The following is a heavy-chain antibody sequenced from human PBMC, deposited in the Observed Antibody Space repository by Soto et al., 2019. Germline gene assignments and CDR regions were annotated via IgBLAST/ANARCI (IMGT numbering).Heavy chain of an antibody. CDR2: INAGNGNT. Sequence: ASVKVSCKASGYTFTSYAMHCVRQAPGQRLEWMGWINAGNGNTKYSQKFQGRVTITRDTSASTAYMELSSLRSEDTAVYYCARGREYDYSSGWYGYWGQGTLVTVSS. CDR1: GYTFTSYA. CDR3: ARGREYDYSSGWYGY. V-gene: IGHV1-3*01. J-gene: IGHJ4*02. D-gene: IGHD6-19*01.